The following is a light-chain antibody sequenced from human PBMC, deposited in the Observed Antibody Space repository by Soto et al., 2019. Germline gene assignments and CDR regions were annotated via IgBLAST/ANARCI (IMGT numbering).Light chain of an antibody. CDR2: DVS. V-gene: IGLV2-11*01. J-gene: IGLJ3*02. Sequence: QSALTQPRSVSGSPGQSVTISCTGTSSDVGGYNYVSWYQQHPGKAPKLVIYDVSKRPSGVPDRFSGSKSANTASLTISGLQAKDEADYYCCSYAGNSLWVFGGGTKLTVL. CDR3: CSYAGNSLWV. CDR1: SSDVGGYNY.